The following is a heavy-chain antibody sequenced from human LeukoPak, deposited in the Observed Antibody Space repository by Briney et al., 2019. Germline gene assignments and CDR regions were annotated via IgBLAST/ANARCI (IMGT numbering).Heavy chain of an antibody. D-gene: IGHD1-7*01. CDR1: GGSISSYY. V-gene: IGHV4-59*13. J-gene: IGHJ4*02. CDR3: AVLGNYALNY. CDR2: LYYSGST. Sequence: SETLSLTCTVSGGSISSYYGSWIRQPPGKGLEWIGYLYYSGSTNYNPSLKSRVTISVDTSKNQLSLKLSSVTAADTAVYYCAVLGNYALNYWGQGTLVTVSS.